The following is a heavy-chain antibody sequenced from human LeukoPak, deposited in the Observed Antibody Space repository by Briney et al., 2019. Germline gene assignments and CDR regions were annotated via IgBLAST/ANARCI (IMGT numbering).Heavy chain of an antibody. CDR2: ISSSSSTI. CDR1: GFTFRGYS. CDR3: ARDACSSASCYFWDS. J-gene: IGHJ4*02. D-gene: IGHD2-2*01. V-gene: IGHV3-48*01. Sequence: PGGSLRLXCAASGFTFRGYSMNWVRQAPGKGLEWVSYISSSSSTIYYADSVKGRFTISRDNAKNSLYLQMNSLRAEDTAVYYCARDACSSASCYFWDSWGQGTLVTVSS.